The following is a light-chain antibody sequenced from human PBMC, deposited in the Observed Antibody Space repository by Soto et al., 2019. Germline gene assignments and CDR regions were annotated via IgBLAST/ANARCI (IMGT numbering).Light chain of an antibody. V-gene: IGKV3-15*01. CDR2: GAS. CDR3: QQYNNWPYT. J-gene: IGKJ2*01. CDR1: QSVSTN. Sequence: EIVMTQSPATLSVSPGERATLSCRASQSVSTNLAWYQQKPGHAPRLLIYGASTRATGIPARFSGSGSGTEFTLTISSLQSEDFSVDYCQQYNNWPYTFGQGTKLEIK.